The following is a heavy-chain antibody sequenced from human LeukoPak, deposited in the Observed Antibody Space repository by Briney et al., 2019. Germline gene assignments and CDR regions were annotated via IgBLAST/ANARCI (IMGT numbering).Heavy chain of an antibody. CDR1: GYTFTSYY. CDR2: INPSGGST. V-gene: IGHV1-46*01. Sequence: ASVKVSCKASGYTFTSYYMHWVRQAPGQGLEWMGIINPSGGSTSYAHKFQGRVTMTRDTSTSTVYMELSSLRSEDTAVYYCARDYGAGVVVTPDLPDYWGQGTLVTVSS. J-gene: IGHJ4*02. CDR3: ARDYGAGVVVTPDLPDY. D-gene: IGHD3-22*01.